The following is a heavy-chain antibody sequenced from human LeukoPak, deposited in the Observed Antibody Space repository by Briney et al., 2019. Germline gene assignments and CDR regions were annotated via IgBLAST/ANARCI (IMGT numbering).Heavy chain of an antibody. D-gene: IGHD2-2*01. CDR3: ARRGREYQLLPHFDY. CDR1: GYTFTSYG. J-gene: IGHJ4*02. V-gene: IGHV1-18*01. CDR2: ISAYNGNT. Sequence: ASVKVSCKASGYTFTSYGISWVRQAPGQGLEWMGWISAYNGNTNYAQKLQGRVTMTTDTSTSTAYMELRSLRSDDTAVYYCARRGREYQLLPHFDYWSQGTLVTVSS.